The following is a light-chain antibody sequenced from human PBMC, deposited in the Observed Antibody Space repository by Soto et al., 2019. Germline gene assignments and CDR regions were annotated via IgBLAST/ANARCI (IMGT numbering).Light chain of an antibody. CDR2: GAS. CDR3: QQYNNWPRT. V-gene: IGKV3-15*01. CDR1: QSVSNN. J-gene: IGKJ1*01. Sequence: ETVMTQSPATLSVSPGERATLSCRASQSVSNNLAWYQQKPGQAPRLLIYGASTRATGVPARFSGSGSGTEFTLTISSLQSEDFAVYYCQQYNNWPRTFGQGTKVEIK.